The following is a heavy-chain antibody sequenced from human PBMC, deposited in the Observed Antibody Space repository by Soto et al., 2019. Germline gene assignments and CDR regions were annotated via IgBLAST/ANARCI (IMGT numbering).Heavy chain of an antibody. CDR3: AKEAYSSGWYSYFDY. CDR2: ISGSGGST. CDR1: GFTFSGYA. D-gene: IGHD6-19*01. V-gene: IGHV3-23*01. J-gene: IGHJ4*02. Sequence: GWSLRLSCAPSGFTFSGYAMSWVRQAPGKGLEWVSAISGSGGSTYYADSVKGRFTISRDNSKNTLYLQMNSLRAEDTAVYYCAKEAYSSGWYSYFDYWGQGTLVTVSS.